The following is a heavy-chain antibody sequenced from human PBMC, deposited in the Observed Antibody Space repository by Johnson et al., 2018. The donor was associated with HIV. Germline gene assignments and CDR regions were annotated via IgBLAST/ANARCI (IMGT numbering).Heavy chain of an antibody. J-gene: IGHJ3*02. CDR2: INWNGGST. V-gene: IGHV3-20*04. CDR1: GFSLDEYG. Sequence: VQLVESGGGVERPGGSLRLSCAASGFSLDEYGMSWVRQAPGKGLEWVSGINWNGGSTYYADSVKGRFTISRDNARNTMFVQMKSLRAEDTAVYFCAGYHISGYYYDAFDIWGQGTMVTVSS. D-gene: IGHD3-22*01. CDR3: AGYHISGYYYDAFDI.